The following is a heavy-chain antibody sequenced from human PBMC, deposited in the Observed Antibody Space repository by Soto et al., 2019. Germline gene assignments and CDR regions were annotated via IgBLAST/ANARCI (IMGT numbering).Heavy chain of an antibody. Sequence: PSETLSLTCTVSGGSISSYYWSWIRQPPGKGLEWIGYIYYSGSTNYNPSLKSRVTISVDTSKNQFSLKLSSVTAADTAVYYCARVLDSNYYYYYYMDVWGKGTTVTVSS. CDR1: GGSISSYY. CDR3: ARVLDSNYYYYYYMDV. D-gene: IGHD4-4*01. CDR2: IYYSGST. V-gene: IGHV4-59*01. J-gene: IGHJ6*03.